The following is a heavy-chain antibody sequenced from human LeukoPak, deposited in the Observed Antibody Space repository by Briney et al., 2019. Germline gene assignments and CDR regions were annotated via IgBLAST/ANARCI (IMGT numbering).Heavy chain of an antibody. J-gene: IGHJ4*02. CDR3: ARDALVGQQLVLGLY. Sequence: GGSLRLSCAASGFTFSSYWMNWARQAPGKGLEWVASINHNGNVNYYVDSVKGRFTISRDNAKNSLYLQMSNLRAEDTAVYYCARDALVGQQLVLGLYWGQGTLVTVSS. D-gene: IGHD6-13*01. CDR1: GFTFSSYW. CDR2: INHNGNVN. V-gene: IGHV3-7*03.